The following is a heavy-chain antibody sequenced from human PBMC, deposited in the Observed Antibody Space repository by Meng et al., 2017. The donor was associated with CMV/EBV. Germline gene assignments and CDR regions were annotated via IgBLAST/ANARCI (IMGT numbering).Heavy chain of an antibody. V-gene: IGHV3-30-3*01. CDR1: GFTFSSYA. J-gene: IGHJ6*02. CDR3: ARGSYCSSTSCYKTGYYGMDV. Sequence: GGSLRLSCAASGFTFSSYAMHWVRQAPGKGLEWVAVISYDGSNKYYADSAKGRFTISRDNSKNTLYLQMNSLRAEDTAVYYCARGSYCSSTSCYKTGYYGMDVWGQGTTVTVSS. CDR2: ISYDGSNK. D-gene: IGHD2-2*02.